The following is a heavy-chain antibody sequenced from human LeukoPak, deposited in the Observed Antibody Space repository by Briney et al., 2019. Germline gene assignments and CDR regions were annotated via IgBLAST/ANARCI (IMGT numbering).Heavy chain of an antibody. J-gene: IGHJ4*02. Sequence: SVKVSCKASGGTFSRYAISWVRQAPGQGLEWMGGITPMFGTANYAQKFRGRVTSADESTRTAYMELKSLKFEDTAVYYCARDAAIHDSGAYYYLWWGQGTLVTVSS. V-gene: IGHV1-69*01. CDR3: ARDAAIHDSGAYYYLW. CDR1: GGTFSRYA. CDR2: ITPMFGTA. D-gene: IGHD3-22*01.